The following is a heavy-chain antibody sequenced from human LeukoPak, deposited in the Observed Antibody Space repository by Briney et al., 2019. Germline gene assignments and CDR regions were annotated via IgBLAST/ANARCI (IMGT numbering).Heavy chain of an antibody. CDR1: GGSISSYY. J-gene: IGHJ6*03. Sequence: SETLSLTCTVSGGSISSYYWSWIRQPPGKGLEWIGYIYYSGSTNYNPSLKSRVTISVDASKNQFSLKLSSVTAADTAVYYCARTITMVRGDPFNYMDVWAKGPRSPSP. CDR3: ARTITMVRGDPFNYMDV. D-gene: IGHD3-10*01. V-gene: IGHV4-59*01. CDR2: IYYSGST.